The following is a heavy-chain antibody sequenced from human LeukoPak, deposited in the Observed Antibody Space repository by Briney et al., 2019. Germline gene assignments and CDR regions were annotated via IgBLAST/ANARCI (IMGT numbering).Heavy chain of an antibody. V-gene: IGHV4-59*01. CDR2: IYHSGST. J-gene: IGHJ4*02. CDR1: GGSISTYY. CDR3: ARGGGYASPIGY. Sequence: PSETLSLTCTLSGGSISTYYWSWIRQPPGKGLEWIGYIYHSGSTNYNPSLKSRVTISVDTSKNQFSLKLSSVTAADTAVYYCARGGGYASPIGYWDQGALVTVSS. D-gene: IGHD5-12*01.